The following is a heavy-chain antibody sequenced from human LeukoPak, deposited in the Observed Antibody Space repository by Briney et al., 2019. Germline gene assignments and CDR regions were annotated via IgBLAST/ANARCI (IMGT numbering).Heavy chain of an antibody. CDR3: ERAPIRNYYYYYMDV. CDR2: INHSGST. V-gene: IGHV4-34*01. J-gene: IGHJ6*03. D-gene: IGHD3-3*02. CDR1: GGSFSGYY. Sequence: PSETLSLTCAVYGGSFSGYYWSWIRQPPGKGLEWIGEINHSGSTNYNPSLKSRVTISVDTSKNQFSLKLSSVTAADTAVYYCERAPIRNYYYYYMDVWGKGTTVTVSS.